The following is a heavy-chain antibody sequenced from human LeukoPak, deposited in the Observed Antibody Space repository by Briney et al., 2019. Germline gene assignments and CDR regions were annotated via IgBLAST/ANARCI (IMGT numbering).Heavy chain of an antibody. D-gene: IGHD1-20*01. Sequence: PGGSLRLSCAASGFTFSSYAMNWVRQAPGKGLEWVSHISGSGISTYYADSVKGRFTFSRDNSENTLYLQMNSLRAEDTAVYFCVKETSLTGAGDCWGQGILVTVSS. V-gene: IGHV3-23*01. CDR3: VKETSLTGAGDC. CDR2: ISGSGIST. J-gene: IGHJ4*02. CDR1: GFTFSSYA.